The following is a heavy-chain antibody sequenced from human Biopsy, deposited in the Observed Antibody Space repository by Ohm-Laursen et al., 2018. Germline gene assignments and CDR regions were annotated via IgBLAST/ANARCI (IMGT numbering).Heavy chain of an antibody. CDR3: ARDDAVTVIRGFYY. J-gene: IGHJ4*02. D-gene: IGHD2-21*02. Sequence: GASVKVSCKASADSFIGYDINWVRQATGQGLEWMGWMNPDSGRSNFAAKFQGRLTVTRTTSTTTAYMELSSLTSEDTAVYYCARDDAVTVIRGFYYWGQGALVTVSS. CDR2: MNPDSGRS. V-gene: IGHV1-8*01. CDR1: ADSFIGYD.